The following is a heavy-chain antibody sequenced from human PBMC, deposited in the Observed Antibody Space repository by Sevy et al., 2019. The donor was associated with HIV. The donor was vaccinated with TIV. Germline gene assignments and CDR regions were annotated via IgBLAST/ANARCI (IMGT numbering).Heavy chain of an antibody. J-gene: IGHJ4*02. V-gene: IGHV3-23*01. CDR3: AKTLEAIAYPFDY. CDR2: ISNSGDRT. Sequence: GGSLRLSCAASGFSFNTYAMTWVRQAPGKGLEWVSVISNSGDRTYYADSVKGRFTISRDNSKNTLYLQMISLRAEDTAVYYCAKTLEAIAYPFDYRGQGTLVTVSS. D-gene: IGHD1-1*01. CDR1: GFSFNTYA.